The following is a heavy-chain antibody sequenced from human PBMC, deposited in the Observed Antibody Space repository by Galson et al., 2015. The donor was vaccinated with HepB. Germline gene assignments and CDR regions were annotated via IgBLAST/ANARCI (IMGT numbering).Heavy chain of an antibody. V-gene: IGHV1-3*01. CDR1: GYTLTRNT. CDR3: AASLRGYRYGFDY. J-gene: IGHJ4*02. D-gene: IGHD5-18*01. Sequence: SVKVSCKASGYTLTRNTIQWVRQAPGQRLEWMGWINGGNGYTKYSQRFQGRVTFTRDTSASTAYMQLSSLRSEDTAVYYCAASLRGYRYGFDYWGQGTLVTVSS. CDR2: INGGNGYT.